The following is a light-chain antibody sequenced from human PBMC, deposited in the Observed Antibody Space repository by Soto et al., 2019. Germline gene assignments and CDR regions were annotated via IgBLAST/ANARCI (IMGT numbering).Light chain of an antibody. CDR2: SDN. J-gene: IGLJ2*01. Sequence: QSVLTQPPSASGTPGQRVTIFCSGSSSSIGSHAVDWYQHLPGTAPKLLIYSDNQRPSGVPDRFSGSKSGTSASLAISGLQSEDQADYYCASWDDSLNGVVFGGGTKVTVL. V-gene: IGLV1-44*01. CDR3: ASWDDSLNGVV. CDR1: SSSIGSHA.